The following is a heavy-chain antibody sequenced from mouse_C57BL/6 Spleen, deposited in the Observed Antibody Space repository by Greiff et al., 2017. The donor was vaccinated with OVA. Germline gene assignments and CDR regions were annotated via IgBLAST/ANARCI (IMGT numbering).Heavy chain of an antibody. CDR3: AREDYGNYPDY. V-gene: IGHV5-4*01. Sequence: VESGGGLVKPGGSLKLSCAASGFTFSSYAMSWVRQTPEKRLEWVATISDGGSYTYYPDNVKGRFTISRDNAKNNLYLQMSHLKSEDTAMYYCAREDYGNYPDYWGQGTTLTVSS. D-gene: IGHD2-1*01. CDR1: GFTFSSYA. CDR2: ISDGGSYT. J-gene: IGHJ2*01.